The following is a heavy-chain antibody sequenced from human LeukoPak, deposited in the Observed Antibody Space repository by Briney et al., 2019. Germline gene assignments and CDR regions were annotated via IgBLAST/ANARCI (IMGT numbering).Heavy chain of an antibody. Sequence: GGSPRLSCAASGFTFKSYGMHWVRQAPGKGLEWVAVISYDGTHKYYAVSVKGRFTVSRDNSKNTLYLQMNSLRAEDTAVYYCAKDLSTRGYSYVFDYWGQGTLVTVSS. D-gene: IGHD5-18*01. CDR3: AKDLSTRGYSYVFDY. CDR1: GFTFKSYG. V-gene: IGHV3-30*18. J-gene: IGHJ4*02. CDR2: ISYDGTHK.